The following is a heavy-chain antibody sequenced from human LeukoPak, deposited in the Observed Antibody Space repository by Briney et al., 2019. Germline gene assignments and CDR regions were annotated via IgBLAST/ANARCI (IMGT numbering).Heavy chain of an antibody. V-gene: IGHV4-61*02. CDR1: GGSISSGNKY. J-gene: IGHJ5*02. CDR2: FHTSGST. CDR3: ARGDGGCSGGSFPRGNWFEP. D-gene: IGHD2-15*01. Sequence: PSETLSLTCTVSGGSISSGNKYWSWIRQPAGKGLEWIGRFHTSGSTNYNPSLKSRVTISVDTSKNQFSLKLSSVTAADTAVYFWARGDGGCSGGSFPRGNWFEPRGQGTLVTVSS.